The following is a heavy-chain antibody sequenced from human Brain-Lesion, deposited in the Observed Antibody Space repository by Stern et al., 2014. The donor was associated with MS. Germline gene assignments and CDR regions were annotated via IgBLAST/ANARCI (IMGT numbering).Heavy chain of an antibody. Sequence: EDQLVESGGGLVKPGGSLRLSCAGSGFTFSNVWMNWVRQAPGKGLECVARVKSRGDGGTSDYGAPVKGRFTISRDDSKNTLYLQIDNLRAEDTAVYYCTTIGYSASRSGFFDFWGQGTLVTVSS. CDR1: GFTFSNVW. V-gene: IGHV3-15*05. CDR2: VKSRGDGGTS. CDR3: TTIGYSASRSGFFDF. D-gene: IGHD5-18*01. J-gene: IGHJ4*02.